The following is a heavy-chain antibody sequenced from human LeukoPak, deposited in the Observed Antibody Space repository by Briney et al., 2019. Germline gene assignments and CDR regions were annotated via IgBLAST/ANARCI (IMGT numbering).Heavy chain of an antibody. D-gene: IGHD2-21*01. J-gene: IGHJ4*02. Sequence: ASVKVSCKASGYTFTGYYIHWVRQAPGQGLEWMGWINPNSGGTNYAQKLQGRVTMTTDTSTSTAYMELRSLRSDDTAVYYCARNEGGGEPDYWGQGTLVTVSS. CDR2: INPNSGGT. CDR3: ARNEGGGEPDY. CDR1: GYTFTGYY. V-gene: IGHV1-2*02.